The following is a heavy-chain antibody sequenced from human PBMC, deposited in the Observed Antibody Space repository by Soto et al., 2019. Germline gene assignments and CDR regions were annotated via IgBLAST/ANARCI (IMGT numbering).Heavy chain of an antibody. V-gene: IGHV4-39*01. CDR2: IYYSGST. CDR1: GGSISSSSYY. CDR3: ARRGYSSSWEYFDY. D-gene: IGHD6-13*01. J-gene: IGHJ4*02. Sequence: PSETLSLTCTVSGGSISSSSYYWGWIRQPPGKGLEWIGSIYYSGSTYYNPSLKSRVTISVDTSKNQFSLKLSSVTAADTAVYYCARRGYSSSWEYFDYWGQGTLVTVSS.